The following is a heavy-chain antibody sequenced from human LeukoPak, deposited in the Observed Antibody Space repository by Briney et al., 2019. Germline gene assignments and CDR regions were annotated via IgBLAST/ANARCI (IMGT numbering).Heavy chain of an antibody. J-gene: IGHJ4*02. CDR1: GFTFSSYS. CDR3: ARDRAWGYFDY. CDR2: ISGSSSTI. Sequence: RSGGSLRLSCAASGFTFSSYSMNWVRQAPGKGLEWVSYISGSSSTISDADSVKGRFTISGDNAKNSLYLQMNSLRVEDTAVYYCARDRAWGYFDYWGQGTLVTVSS. D-gene: IGHD3-16*01. V-gene: IGHV3-48*01.